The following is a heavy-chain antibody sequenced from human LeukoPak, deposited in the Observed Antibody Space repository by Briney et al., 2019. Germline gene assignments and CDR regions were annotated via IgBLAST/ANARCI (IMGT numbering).Heavy chain of an antibody. D-gene: IGHD6-19*01. CDR3: ARDLAVAGSRKYWFDP. J-gene: IGHJ5*02. Sequence: SETLSLTCAVSGGSISSSNWWSWVRQPPGKGLEWIGEIYHSGSTNYNPSLKSRVTISVDKSKNQFSLKLSSVTAADTAVYYCARDLAVAGSRKYWFDPWGQGTLVTVSS. CDR1: GGSISSSNW. V-gene: IGHV4-4*02. CDR2: IYHSGST.